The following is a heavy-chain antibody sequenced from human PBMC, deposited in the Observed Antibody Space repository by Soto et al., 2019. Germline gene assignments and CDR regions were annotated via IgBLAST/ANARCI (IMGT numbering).Heavy chain of an antibody. CDR3: ARDGSYFGFDY. D-gene: IGHD1-26*01. CDR2: INQDGSEE. Sequence: GSLRLSCAASGFTFNIYWMSWVRQAPGKGLEWVANINQDGSEEYYVDSVKGRFTISRDNAKNSLFLQMDSLRAEDTAVYYCARDGSYFGFDYWGQGTLVTVSS. J-gene: IGHJ4*02. CDR1: GFTFNIYW. V-gene: IGHV3-7*01.